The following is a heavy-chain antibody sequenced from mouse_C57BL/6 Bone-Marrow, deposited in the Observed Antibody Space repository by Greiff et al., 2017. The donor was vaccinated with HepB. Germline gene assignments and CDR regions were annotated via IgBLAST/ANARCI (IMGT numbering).Heavy chain of an antibody. CDR1: GYTFTSYG. V-gene: IGHV1-81*01. J-gene: IGHJ3*01. D-gene: IGHD2-4*01. CDR3: ARGTDYDWFAY. Sequence: QVQLQQSGAELARPGASVKLSCKASGYTFTSYGISWVKQRTGQGLEWIGEIYPRSGNTYYNEKFKGKATLTADKSSSTAYMELRNLTSEDSAVYFCARGTDYDWFAYWGQGTLVTVSA. CDR2: IYPRSGNT.